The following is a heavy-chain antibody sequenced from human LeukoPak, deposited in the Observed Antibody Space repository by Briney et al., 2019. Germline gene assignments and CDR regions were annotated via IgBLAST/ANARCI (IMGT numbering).Heavy chain of an antibody. D-gene: IGHD5-24*01. CDR3: ARFSRDGYNFYFDY. V-gene: IGHV4-59*12. J-gene: IGHJ4*02. CDR2: IYYSGST. Sequence: SETLSLTCTVSGGSISSYYWSWIRQPPGKGLEWIGYIYYSGSTNYNPSLKSRVTISVDTSKNQFSLKLSSVTAADTAVYYCARFSRDGYNFYFDYWGQGTLVTVSS. CDR1: GGSISSYY.